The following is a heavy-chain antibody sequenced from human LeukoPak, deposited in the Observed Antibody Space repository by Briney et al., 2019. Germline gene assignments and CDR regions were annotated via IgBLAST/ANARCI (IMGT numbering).Heavy chain of an antibody. D-gene: IGHD3-22*01. J-gene: IGHJ4*02. CDR2: ISSYNGNT. Sequence: GASVKVSCKASGYTFTSYGISWVRQAPGRGLEGMGWISSYNGNTNYAQKLQGRVTMTTDTSTSTAYMELRSLRSDDTAVYYCVRGLYYYDSSGYCHFDYWGQGTLVTVSP. CDR1: GYTFTSYG. V-gene: IGHV1-18*01. CDR3: VRGLYYYDSSGYCHFDY.